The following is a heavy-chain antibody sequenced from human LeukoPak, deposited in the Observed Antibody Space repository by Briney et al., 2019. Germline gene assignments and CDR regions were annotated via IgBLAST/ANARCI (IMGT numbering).Heavy chain of an antibody. J-gene: IGHJ6*02. Sequence: SETLSLTCTVSGGSISSGDYYWSWIPQPPGKGLEWIGYIYYSGSTYYNPSLKSRVTISVDTSKNQFSLKLSSVTAADTAVYYCARDREYYDSSGYLGYYGMDVWGQGTTVTVSS. D-gene: IGHD3-22*01. CDR1: GGSISSGDYY. CDR2: IYYSGST. V-gene: IGHV4-30-4*01. CDR3: ARDREYYDSSGYLGYYGMDV.